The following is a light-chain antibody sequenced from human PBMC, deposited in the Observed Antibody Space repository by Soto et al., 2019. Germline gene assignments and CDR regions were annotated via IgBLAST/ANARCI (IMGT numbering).Light chain of an antibody. Sequence: VLKQSPASLSVSPGERATLSCRASHGISSHLAWYQQKPGQPPRLLIYGASSRATGVPARFSGSGSGTEFTLTISSLQSEDFGGYYCQQYNNWPPITFGQGTRREIK. J-gene: IGKJ5*01. CDR1: HGISSH. CDR2: GAS. CDR3: QQYNNWPPIT. V-gene: IGKV3-15*01.